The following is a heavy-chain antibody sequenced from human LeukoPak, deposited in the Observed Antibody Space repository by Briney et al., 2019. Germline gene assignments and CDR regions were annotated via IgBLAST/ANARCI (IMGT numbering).Heavy chain of an antibody. Sequence: VASVKVSCKASGGTFSSYAISWVRQAPGQGLEWMGGIIPIFGATNYAQKFQGRVTITTDASTNTAYMEVSSLKSEDTAVYYCARSQGPIVVSAAPFYYYYYMDIWGKGTTVTVSS. V-gene: IGHV1-69*05. D-gene: IGHD2-2*01. CDR3: ARSQGPIVVSAAPFYYYYYMDI. J-gene: IGHJ6*03. CDR1: GGTFSSYA. CDR2: IIPIFGAT.